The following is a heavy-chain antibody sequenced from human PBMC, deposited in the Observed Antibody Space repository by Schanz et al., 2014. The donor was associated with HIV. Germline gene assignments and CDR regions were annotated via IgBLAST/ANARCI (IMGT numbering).Heavy chain of an antibody. D-gene: IGHD4-17*01. CDR3: AKSRGDSWPYGMDV. V-gene: IGHV3-33*06. CDR1: GFTFRSYG. CDR2: TWYDGSNK. Sequence: VQLLESGGGLVKPGGSLRLSCVVSGFTFRSYGMHWVRQAPGKGLEWVAVTWYDGSNKYYADSVKGRFTISRDNSKNTLFLQMNSLRVEDTALYYCAKSRGDSWPYGMDVWGQGTTVTVSS. J-gene: IGHJ6*02.